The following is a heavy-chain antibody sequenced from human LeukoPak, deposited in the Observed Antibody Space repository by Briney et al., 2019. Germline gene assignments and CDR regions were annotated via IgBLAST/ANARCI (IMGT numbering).Heavy chain of an antibody. CDR3: ARAKSRGVIITSPLGY. CDR2: INPNSGGT. V-gene: IGHV1-2*02. Sequence: ASVKVSCKASGYTFTGYYMHWVRQAPGQGLEWMGWINPNSGGTNYAQKFQGRVTVTRDTSISTAYMELSRLRSDDTAVYYCARAKSRGVIITSPLGYWGQGTLVTVSS. D-gene: IGHD3-10*01. CDR1: GYTFTGYY. J-gene: IGHJ4*02.